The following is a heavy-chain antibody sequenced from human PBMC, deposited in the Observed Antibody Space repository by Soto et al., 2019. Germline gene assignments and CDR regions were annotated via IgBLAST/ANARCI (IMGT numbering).Heavy chain of an antibody. Sequence: GGSLRLSCAASGFTFGSYSMNWVGQAPGKGLEWVSSISSSSYIYYADSVKGRFTISRDNAKNSLYLQMNSLRAEDTAVYYCAREISIMVWGVIIQAFDYRGQRTPVPVSS. CDR3: AREISIMVWGVIIQAFDY. D-gene: IGHD3-10*01. CDR2: ISSSSYI. J-gene: IGHJ4*02. CDR1: GFTFGSYS. V-gene: IGHV3-21*01.